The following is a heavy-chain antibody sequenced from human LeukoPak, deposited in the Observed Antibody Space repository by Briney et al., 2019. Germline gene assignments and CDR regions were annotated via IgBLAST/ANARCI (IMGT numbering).Heavy chain of an antibody. CDR3: ARGVGTATDY. Sequence: GGSLRLSCAASGFTVSSNYMTWVRQAPGKGLEWVSVIYSGDRTYYADSVKGRFTISRDNSKNTLYLQMNSLRAEDTAVYYCARGVGTATDYWGQGTLVTVSS. J-gene: IGHJ4*02. D-gene: IGHD5-18*01. CDR1: GFTVSSNY. CDR2: IYSGDRT. V-gene: IGHV3-53*01.